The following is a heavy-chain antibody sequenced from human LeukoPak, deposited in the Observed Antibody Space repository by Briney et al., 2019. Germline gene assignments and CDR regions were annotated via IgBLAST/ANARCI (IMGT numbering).Heavy chain of an antibody. Sequence: GGSLRLSCAASGFTFSSYSMNWVGQAPGKGLEGGSYINSSSTIYYADSVKGRFTISRDNAKNSLYPQMNSLRAEDTAVYYCARDGAVTTRSYYYMDVWGKGTTVTVSS. D-gene: IGHD4-11*01. V-gene: IGHV3-48*01. CDR1: GFTFSSYS. CDR2: INSSSTI. CDR3: ARDGAVTTRSYYYMDV. J-gene: IGHJ6*03.